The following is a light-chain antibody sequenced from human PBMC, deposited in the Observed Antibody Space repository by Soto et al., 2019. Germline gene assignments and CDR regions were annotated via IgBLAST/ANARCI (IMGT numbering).Light chain of an antibody. J-gene: IGKJ1*01. CDR3: QQYNSWPRT. CDR2: GAS. CDR1: QSVSSN. Sequence: EMVMTQSPATLSVSPGERATLSCRASQSVSSNLAWYQQKPGQAPRLLIYGASTRATGFPARFSGSGSGTEFTRTISSLQSEDFAVYYCQQYNSWPRTFGQGTKVEIK. V-gene: IGKV3-15*01.